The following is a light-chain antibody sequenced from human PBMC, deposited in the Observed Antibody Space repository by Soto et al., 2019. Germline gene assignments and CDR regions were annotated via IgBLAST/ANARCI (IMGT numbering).Light chain of an antibody. V-gene: IGKV3-11*01. J-gene: IGKJ4*01. CDR1: QSVSSY. CDR3: QQRSNWPLT. Sequence: TQSPAALSFSPWERATLSCRASQSVSSYLAWYQQKPGQAPRLLIYDASNRATGIPARFSGSGSGTDFTLTISSLEPEDFAVYYCQQRSNWPLTFGGGTKVDIK. CDR2: DAS.